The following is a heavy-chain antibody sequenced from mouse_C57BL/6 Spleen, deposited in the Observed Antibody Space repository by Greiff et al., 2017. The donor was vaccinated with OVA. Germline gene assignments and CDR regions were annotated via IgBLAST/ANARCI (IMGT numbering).Heavy chain of an antibody. CDR1: GYSFTDYN. CDR2: INPNYGTT. CDR3: ARGSHYYGSSYEGYFDV. J-gene: IGHJ1*03. V-gene: IGHV1-39*01. D-gene: IGHD1-1*01. Sequence: EVQGVESGPELVKPGASVKISCKASGYSFTDYNMNWVKQSNGKSLEWIGVINPNYGTTSYNQKFKGKATLTVDQSSSTAYMQLNSLTSEDSAVYYCARGSHYYGSSYEGYFDVWGTGTTVTVSS.